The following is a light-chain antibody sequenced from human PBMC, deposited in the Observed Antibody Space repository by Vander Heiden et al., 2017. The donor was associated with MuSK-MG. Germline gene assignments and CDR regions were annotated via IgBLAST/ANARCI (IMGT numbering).Light chain of an antibody. V-gene: IGKV4-1*01. CDR1: HSVLDTSNKKNY. CDR2: WAS. Sequence: DIVLTQSPESLAGSLGERATFNCKSSHSVLDTSNKKNYLAWYQQKPGQAPKLLIYWASVRQSGVPDRFGGSGSGTHFTLTISSLQADDVALYYCQQYYNNPITFGQGTRLEIK. CDR3: QQYYNNPIT. J-gene: IGKJ5*01.